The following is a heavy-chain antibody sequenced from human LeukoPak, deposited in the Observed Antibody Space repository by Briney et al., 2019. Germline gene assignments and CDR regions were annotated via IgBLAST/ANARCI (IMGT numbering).Heavy chain of an antibody. CDR3: ARGGAYYDILTGYYIFDTAKSNWFDP. V-gene: IGHV1-46*01. D-gene: IGHD3-9*01. CDR2: INPSGGST. Sequence: ASVKVSCTASGYTFTSYYMHWVRQAPGQGLEWMGIINPSGGSTSYAQKFQGRVTMTRDTSTSTVYMELSSLRSEDTAVYYCARGGAYYDILTGYYIFDTAKSNWFDPWGQGTLVTVSS. J-gene: IGHJ5*02. CDR1: GYTFTSYY.